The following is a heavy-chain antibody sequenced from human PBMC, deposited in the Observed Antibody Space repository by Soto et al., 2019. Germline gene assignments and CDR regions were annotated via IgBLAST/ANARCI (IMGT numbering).Heavy chain of an antibody. CDR1: GGSFSGYY. CDR3: ARALHSSGWYCDY. J-gene: IGHJ4*02. D-gene: IGHD6-19*01. V-gene: IGHV4-34*01. CDR2: INHSGST. Sequence: SETLSLTCTVYGGSFSGYYWSWIRQPPGKGLEWIGEINHSGSTIYNPSLKSRVTISLDTSTKNQFSLKLNSVTAADTAVYYCARALHSSGWYCDYWGQGTLVTVSS.